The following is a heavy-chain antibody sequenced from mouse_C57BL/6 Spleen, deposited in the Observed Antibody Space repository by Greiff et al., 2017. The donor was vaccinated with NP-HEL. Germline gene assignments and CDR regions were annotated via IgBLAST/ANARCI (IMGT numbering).Heavy chain of an antibody. Sequence: DVMLVESGGGLVQSGRSLRLSCATSGFTFSDFYMEWVRQAPGKGLEWIAASRNKANDYTTEYSASVKGRFIVSRDTSQSILYLQMNALRAEDTAIYYCARDAWGGYYAMDYWGQGTSVTVSS. D-gene: IGHD1-1*02. CDR1: GFTFSDFY. CDR2: SRNKANDYTT. J-gene: IGHJ4*01. V-gene: IGHV7-1*01. CDR3: ARDAWGGYYAMDY.